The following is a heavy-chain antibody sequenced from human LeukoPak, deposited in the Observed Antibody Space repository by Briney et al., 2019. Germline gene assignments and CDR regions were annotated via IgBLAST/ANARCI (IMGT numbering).Heavy chain of an antibody. D-gene: IGHD4-11*01. Sequence: ASVKVSCKASGYTFTSYYMHWVRQAPGQGLEWMGIINPSGGSTSCAQKFQGRVTMTRDMSTSTVYMELSSLRSEDTAVYYCARDHLPIYSNYPPIFYNWFDPWGQGTLVTVSS. CDR3: ARDHLPIYSNYPPIFYNWFDP. CDR2: INPSGGST. CDR1: GYTFTSYY. V-gene: IGHV1-46*01. J-gene: IGHJ5*02.